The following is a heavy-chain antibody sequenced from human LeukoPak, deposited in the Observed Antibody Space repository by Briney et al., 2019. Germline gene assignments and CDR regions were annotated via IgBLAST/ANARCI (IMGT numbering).Heavy chain of an antibody. V-gene: IGHV4-59*01. D-gene: IGHD3-22*01. CDR1: GGSISSYY. CDR2: IYYSGST. CDR3: ASLDSSGPKFDY. J-gene: IGHJ4*02. Sequence: SETLSLTCTVSGGSISSYYWSWIRQPPGKGLEWIGYIYYSGSTNYNPSLKSRVTISVDTSKNQFSLKLSSVTAADTAVCYCASLDSSGPKFDYWGQGTLVTVSS.